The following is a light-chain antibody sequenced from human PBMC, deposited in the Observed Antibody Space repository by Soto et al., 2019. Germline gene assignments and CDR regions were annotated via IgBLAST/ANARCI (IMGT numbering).Light chain of an antibody. J-gene: IGKJ1*01. CDR1: QSISSW. CDR2: DAS. Sequence: DIQMTKSPSTLSASVGDRVTITCRASQSISSWLAWYQQKPGKAPKLLIYDASSLESGVPSRFSGSGSGTEFTLTISSLQPDDVAAYYCQQYNSYPWTFGQGTKVEIK. V-gene: IGKV1-5*01. CDR3: QQYNSYPWT.